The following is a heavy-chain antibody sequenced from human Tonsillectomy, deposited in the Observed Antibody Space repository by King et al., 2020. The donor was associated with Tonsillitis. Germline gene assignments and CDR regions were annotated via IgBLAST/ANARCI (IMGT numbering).Heavy chain of an antibody. CDR2: ISYDGSDE. Sequence: VQLVESGGGVVQPGRSLRLSCSASGFTFSNFGMHWVRQAPGKGLEWVAVISYDGSDEYYADSVKGRFTISRDNSKNTLYLQMNSLRAEDTAVYYSARNPELNLAAAPKYAIHYYYGMDVWGQGTTVTVSS. D-gene: IGHD6-13*01. CDR3: ARNPELNLAAAPKYAIHYYYGMDV. V-gene: IGHV3-30*03. CDR1: GFTFSNFG. J-gene: IGHJ6*02.